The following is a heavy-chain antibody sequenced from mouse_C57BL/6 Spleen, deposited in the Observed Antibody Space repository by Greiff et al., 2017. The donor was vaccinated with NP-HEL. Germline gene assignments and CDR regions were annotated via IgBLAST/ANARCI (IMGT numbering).Heavy chain of an antibody. V-gene: IGHV1-76*01. CDR1: GYTFTDYY. J-gene: IGHJ3*01. Sequence: QVQLQQSGAELVRPGASVKLSCKASGYTFTDYYINWVKQRPGQGLKWIARIYPGSGTTYYNEKFKGKAKLTAEKSSSTAYMQLISLTSVDSAVYFCARLDYYGYAWFAYWGQGTLVTVSA. CDR3: ARLDYYGYAWFAY. D-gene: IGHD2-2*01. CDR2: IYPGSGTT.